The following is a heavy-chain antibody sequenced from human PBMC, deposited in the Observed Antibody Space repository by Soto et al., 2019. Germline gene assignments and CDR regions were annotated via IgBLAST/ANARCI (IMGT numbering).Heavy chain of an antibody. D-gene: IGHD5-18*01. CDR2: IYYSGST. CDR1: GGSISSSSYY. J-gene: IGHJ6*02. CDR3: ACIFSGGYGYGFYYYGMDV. V-gene: IGHV4-39*01. Sequence: SETLSLTCTVSGGSISSSSYYWGWIRQPPGKGLEWIGSIYYSGSTYYNPSLKSRVTVSVDTSKNQFSLKLSSVTAADTAVYYCACIFSGGYGYGFYYYGMDVWGQGTTVTVSS.